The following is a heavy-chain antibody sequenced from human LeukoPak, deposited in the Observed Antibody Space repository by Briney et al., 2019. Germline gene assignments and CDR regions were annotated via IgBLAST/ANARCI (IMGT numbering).Heavy chain of an antibody. CDR1: GYTFTSYG. D-gene: IGHD3-22*01. Sequence: ASVKVSCKASGYTFTSYGISWVRQAPGQGLEWMGWISAYNGNTNYTQKLQGRVTMTRNTSISTAYMELSSLRSEDTAVYYCARGYDYYDSSGYSYYFDYCGQGTLVTVSS. CDR3: ARGYDYYDSSGYSYYFDY. V-gene: IGHV1-18*01. J-gene: IGHJ4*02. CDR2: ISAYNGNT.